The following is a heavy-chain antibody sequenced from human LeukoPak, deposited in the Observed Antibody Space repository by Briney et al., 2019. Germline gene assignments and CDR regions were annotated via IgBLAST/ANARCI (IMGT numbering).Heavy chain of an antibody. CDR3: ARVAYGDHQYFHH. V-gene: IGHV3-7*01. Sequence: PGGSLRLSCAASGFTFSRFWMSWVRQAPGKGLEWVANIKEDGSEKYYVDSVKGRFTISRDNAKNSLYLQMNSLRAEDTAVYYCARVAYGDHQYFHHWGQGTLVTVSS. J-gene: IGHJ1*01. CDR2: IKEDGSEK. CDR1: GFTFSRFW. D-gene: IGHD4-17*01.